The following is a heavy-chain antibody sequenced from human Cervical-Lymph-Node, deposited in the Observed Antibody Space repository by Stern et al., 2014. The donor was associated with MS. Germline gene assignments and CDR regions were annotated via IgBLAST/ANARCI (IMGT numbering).Heavy chain of an antibody. CDR2: IYYSGTT. Sequence: QLQLQESGPGLVKPSETLSLTCTVSCGSISSTSYYWGWIRQPPGKGLEWIGIIYYSGTTYNTPSLKGRVTISVDMSKNHFSLKLTSVTAADTAIYYCARSIAAAATGPHYWGQGTLVTVSS. D-gene: IGHD6-13*01. V-gene: IGHV4-39*01. J-gene: IGHJ4*02. CDR3: ARSIAAAATGPHY. CDR1: CGSISSTSYY.